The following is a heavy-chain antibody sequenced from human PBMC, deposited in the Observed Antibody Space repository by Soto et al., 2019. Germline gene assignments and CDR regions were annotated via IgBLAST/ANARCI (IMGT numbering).Heavy chain of an antibody. CDR2: INPSGGST. J-gene: IGHJ5*02. CDR1: GFTFSSYA. Sequence: GGSLRLSCAASGFTFSSYAMHWVRQAPGQGLEWMGIINPSGGSTSYAQKFQGRVTMTRDTSTSTVYMELSSLRSEDTAVYYCLGRPRVPAAMVDWFDPWGQGTLVTVSS. D-gene: IGHD2-2*01. V-gene: IGHV1-46*01. CDR3: LGRPRVPAAMVDWFDP.